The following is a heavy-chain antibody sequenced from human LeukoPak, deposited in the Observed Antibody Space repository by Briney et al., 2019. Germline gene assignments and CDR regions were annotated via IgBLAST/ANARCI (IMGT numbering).Heavy chain of an antibody. CDR1: GYTFTSYN. V-gene: IGHV1-8*01. D-gene: IGHD3-22*01. J-gene: IGHJ3*02. CDR3: VRHYYDYVAFDI. CDR2: VSPHNGDT. Sequence: ASVKVSCKASGYTFTSYNINWFRQAPGRGFEWLGFVSPHNGDTGYTQNFQGRVTMTRDTSINTAYMELSGLRSEDTAVYYCVRHYYDYVAFDIWGQGTMVIASS.